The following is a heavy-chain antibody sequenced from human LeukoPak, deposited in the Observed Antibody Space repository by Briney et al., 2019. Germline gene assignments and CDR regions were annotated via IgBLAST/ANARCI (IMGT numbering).Heavy chain of an antibody. V-gene: IGHV1-8*01. CDR2: MNPNSGNT. J-gene: IGHJ6*03. Sequence: ASVKVSCKASGYTFTSYDINWVRQATGQGLEWMGWMNPNSGNTGYAQKFQGRVTMTRNTSISTAYMELSSLRSENTAVYYCARARGMVRGVIVGPYYYYYYMDVWGKGTTATISS. CDR3: ARARGMVRGVIVGPYYYYYYMDV. D-gene: IGHD3-10*01. CDR1: GYTFTSYD.